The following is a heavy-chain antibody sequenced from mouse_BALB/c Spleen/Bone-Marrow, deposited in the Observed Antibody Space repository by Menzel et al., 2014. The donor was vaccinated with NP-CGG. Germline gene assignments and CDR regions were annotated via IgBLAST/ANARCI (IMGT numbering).Heavy chain of an antibody. V-gene: IGHV14-3*02. D-gene: IGHD2-14*01. Sequence: EVKLQESGAELVKPGASVKLSCTASGFNIKDTYMHWVKQRPEQGLEWIGRIDPANGNTKYDPKFQGKATITADTSSNTAYLQLGSLTSEDTAVYYCATYYRYDRRFAYWGQGTLVTVSA. J-gene: IGHJ3*01. CDR3: ATYYRYDRRFAY. CDR1: GFNIKDTY. CDR2: IDPANGNT.